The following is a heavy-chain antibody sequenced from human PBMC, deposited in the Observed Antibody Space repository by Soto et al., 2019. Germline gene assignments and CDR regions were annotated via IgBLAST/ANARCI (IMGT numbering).Heavy chain of an antibody. CDR3: AVTMEYYYYYYGMDV. J-gene: IGHJ6*02. CDR2: IYYSGST. CDR1: GGSISSSSYY. V-gene: IGHV4-39*01. D-gene: IGHD3-10*01. Sequence: QLQLQESGPGLVKPSETLSLTCTVSGGSISSSSYYWGWIRQPPGKGLEWIGSIYYSGSTYYNPSLKSRVTISVDTSKNQFSLKLSSVTAADTAVYYCAVTMEYYYYYYGMDVWGQGTTVTVSS.